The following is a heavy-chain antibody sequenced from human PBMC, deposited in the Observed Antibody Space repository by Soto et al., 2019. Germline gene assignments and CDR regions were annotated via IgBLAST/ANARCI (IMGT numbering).Heavy chain of an antibody. CDR3: AREGGAGNDAFDI. CDR2: INSDGSST. CDR1: GFTFSSYW. V-gene: IGHV3-74*01. D-gene: IGHD3-16*01. Sequence: EVQLVESGGGLVQPGGSLRLSCAASGFTFSSYWMHWVRQAPGKGLVWVSRINSDGSSTSYADSVKGRFTISRDNAKNTLNLQMNSLRAEDTAVYYCAREGGAGNDAFDIWGQGTMVTVSS. J-gene: IGHJ3*02.